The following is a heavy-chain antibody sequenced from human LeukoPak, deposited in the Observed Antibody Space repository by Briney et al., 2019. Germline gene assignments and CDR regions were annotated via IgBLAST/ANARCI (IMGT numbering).Heavy chain of an antibody. CDR1: GGSISSGDYY. Sequence: SQTLSLTCTVSGGSISSGDYYWSWIRQPPGKGLEWIGYIYYSGSTYYNPSLKRRVTISVDTSKNQFSLKLSSVTAADTAVYYCARSSYYYDSSGYTGAFDIWGQGTMVTVSS. V-gene: IGHV4-30-4*01. J-gene: IGHJ3*02. CDR2: IYYSGST. CDR3: ARSSYYYDSSGYTGAFDI. D-gene: IGHD3-22*01.